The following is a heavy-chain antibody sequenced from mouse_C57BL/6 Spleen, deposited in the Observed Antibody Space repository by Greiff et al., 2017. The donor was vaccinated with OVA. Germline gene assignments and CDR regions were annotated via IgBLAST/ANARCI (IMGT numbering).Heavy chain of an antibody. D-gene: IGHD4-1*01. CDR1: GYTFTSYW. V-gene: IGHV1-64*01. CDR2: IHPNSGST. Sequence: QVHVKQPGAELVKPGASVKLSCKASGYTFTSYWMHWVKQRPGQGLEWIGMIHPNSGSTNYNAKFKSKATLTVDKSSSTAYMQLSSLTSEDSAVYYCARPGTPSWYFDVWGTGTTVTVSS. J-gene: IGHJ1*03. CDR3: ARPGTPSWYFDV.